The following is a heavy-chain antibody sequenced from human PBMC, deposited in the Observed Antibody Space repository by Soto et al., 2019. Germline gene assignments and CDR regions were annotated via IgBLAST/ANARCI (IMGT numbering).Heavy chain of an antibody. D-gene: IGHD6-6*01. CDR2: FRSKANSYAT. V-gene: IGHV3-73*01. J-gene: IGHJ4*02. Sequence: LRLSCAASGFTFSGSAMHWVRQASGKGLEWVGRFRSKANSYATAYAASVKGRFTISRDDSKNTAYLQMNSLKTEDTAVYYCTRRGGRLGAEPRPRDSFDYWGQGTLVTVYS. CDR3: TRRGGRLGAEPRPRDSFDY. CDR1: GFTFSGSA.